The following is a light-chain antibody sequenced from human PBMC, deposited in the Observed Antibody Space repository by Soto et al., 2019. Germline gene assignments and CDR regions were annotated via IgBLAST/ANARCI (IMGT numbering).Light chain of an antibody. CDR1: QDISNY. CDR2: DAS. CDR3: QQYNSYSS. Sequence: DIQMTQSPSSLSASVGDRVTTTCQASQDISNYLNWYQQKPGKAPNLLIYDASRLKSGVPSRFSGSGSGTEFTLTISSLQPDDFATYYCQQYNSYSSFGQGTKV. V-gene: IGKV1-16*01. J-gene: IGKJ1*01.